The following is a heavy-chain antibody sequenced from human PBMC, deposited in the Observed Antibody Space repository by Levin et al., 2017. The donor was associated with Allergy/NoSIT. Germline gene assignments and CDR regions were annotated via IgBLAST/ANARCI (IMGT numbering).Heavy chain of an antibody. D-gene: IGHD1-26*01. J-gene: IGHJ4*02. V-gene: IGHV3-23*01. CDR1: GFAFHSFA. CDR2: IGGRGDTT. CDR3: AKQRGAYFDF. Sequence: GVLRLSCAASGFAFHSFALSWVRQSPGKALECVSSIGGRGDTTDYADSVKGRFTISRDNTKDTLFLQMNSLRVEDTALYYCAKQRGAYFDFWGQGILVTVSS.